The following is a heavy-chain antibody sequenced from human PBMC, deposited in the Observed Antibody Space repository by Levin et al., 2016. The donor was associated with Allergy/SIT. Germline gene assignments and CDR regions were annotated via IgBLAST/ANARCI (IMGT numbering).Heavy chain of an antibody. J-gene: IGHJ4*02. CDR3: ARVGFLGWSLDY. Sequence: SETLSLTCAVYGGSFSGYYWSWIRQPPGKGLEWIGEINHTGSTNYNPSLKSRVTISVDTSKNQFSLKLSSVTAADTAVYYCARVGFLGWSLDYWGQGTRGHRLL. CDR1: GGSFSGYY. V-gene: IGHV4-34*01. D-gene: IGHD3-3*01. CDR2: INHTGST.